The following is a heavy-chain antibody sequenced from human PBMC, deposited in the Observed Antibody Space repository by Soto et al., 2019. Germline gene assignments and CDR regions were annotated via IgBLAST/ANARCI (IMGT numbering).Heavy chain of an antibody. J-gene: IGHJ4*02. CDR2: IIPIFGTA. CDR1: GGTFSSYA. V-gene: IGHV1-69*06. D-gene: IGHD4-17*01. CDR3: GREGGGNTV. Sequence: QVQLVQSGAEVKKPGSSVKVSCKASGGTFSSYAISWVRQAPGQWLEWMGGIIPIFGTANYAQKFQGRVTIFGDKAPGPAFMGRISRRLGDAAVVYCGREGGGNTVWGQGTLVTVSS.